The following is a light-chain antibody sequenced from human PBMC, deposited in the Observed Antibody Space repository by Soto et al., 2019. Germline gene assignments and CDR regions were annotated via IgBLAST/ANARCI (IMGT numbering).Light chain of an antibody. CDR1: QSVSSN. Sequence: EIVMTQSPATLSLSPWERSTLSCRASQSVSSNLAWYQQKPGQAPRLLIYGASTRATGIPARFSGSGSGTEFTLTISSLQSEDFAVYYCQQYNNWPKTFGQGTKV. J-gene: IGKJ1*01. V-gene: IGKV3-15*01. CDR2: GAS. CDR3: QQYNNWPKT.